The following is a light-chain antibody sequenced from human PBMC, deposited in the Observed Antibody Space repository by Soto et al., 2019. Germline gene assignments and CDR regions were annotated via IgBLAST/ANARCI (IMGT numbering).Light chain of an antibody. CDR1: QSVSSY. CDR3: QQRFNWPRFT. J-gene: IGKJ2*01. V-gene: IGKV3-11*01. Sequence: EIVLTQSPATLSLSPGERATLSCRASQSVSSYLAWYQQKPGQAPRLLIYDASNRATGIPARFSGGGSGTDFTLTSSSLEPEDFAVYYCQQRFNWPRFTFCQVTKLEIK. CDR2: DAS.